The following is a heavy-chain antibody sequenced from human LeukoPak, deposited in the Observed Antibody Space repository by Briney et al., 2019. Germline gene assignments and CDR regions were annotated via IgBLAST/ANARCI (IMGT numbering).Heavy chain of an antibody. CDR1: ADSMSNYY. CDR3: ARPGALFGHFFDH. CDR2: VHHSGTT. V-gene: IGHV4-59*01. Sequence: SETLSLTCSVFADSMSNYYWNWIGQPPGKGLEWIGFVHHSGTTNYNPSLKSRGTILIETSKNEFSLRLASVTTTDTSVHYDARPGALFGHFFDHGGQGIPVSVSS. D-gene: IGHD3-16*01. J-gene: IGHJ4*02.